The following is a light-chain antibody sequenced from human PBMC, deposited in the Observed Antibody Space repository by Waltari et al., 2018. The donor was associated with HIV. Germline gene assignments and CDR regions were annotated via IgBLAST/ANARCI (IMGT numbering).Light chain of an antibody. CDR2: DAS. CDR3: HQRSNWDT. Sequence: ETVLTQSPATLSLSPGERATLSCRASQSVGSDLDWYKQKFGKAPRLLIFDASYRATGIPARFSGSGSGTDFTLTISSLEPEDFAVYYCHQRSNWDTVGQGTKLEIK. V-gene: IGKV3-11*01. J-gene: IGKJ2*01. CDR1: QSVGSD.